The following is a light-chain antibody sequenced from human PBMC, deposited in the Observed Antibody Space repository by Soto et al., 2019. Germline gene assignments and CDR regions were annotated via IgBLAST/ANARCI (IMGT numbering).Light chain of an antibody. Sequence: PWVYPGAKVTLSCRASQSVRSNLAWYQQKPGQAHRLLIYGASTRATGIPARFSGSGSGTEFTLTISSLQSEDFAVYYCQQDNKWPLTFGGGTKVDIK. CDR1: QSVRSN. J-gene: IGKJ4*01. CDR3: QQDNKWPLT. CDR2: GAS. V-gene: IGKV3-15*01.